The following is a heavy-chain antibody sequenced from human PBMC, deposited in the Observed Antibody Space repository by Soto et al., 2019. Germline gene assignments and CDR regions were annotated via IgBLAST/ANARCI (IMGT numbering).Heavy chain of an antibody. J-gene: IGHJ6*02. Sequence: LRLSFEASGXTFSNAWMNWVRQGPGKGLEWLGRIKSKVDGGTADYGAATKGRFSISRDDLKNMLYLQMNSLKPDDTAVYYCTTLSYLYYDGMDVWGQGTTVTVSS. D-gene: IGHD2-2*01. CDR3: TTLSYLYYDGMDV. CDR2: IKSKVDGGTA. V-gene: IGHV3-15*01. CDR1: GXTFSNAW.